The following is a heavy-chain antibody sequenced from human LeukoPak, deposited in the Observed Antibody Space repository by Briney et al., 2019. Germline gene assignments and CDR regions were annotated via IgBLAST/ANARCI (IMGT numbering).Heavy chain of an antibody. V-gene: IGHV3-23*04. J-gene: IGHJ3*02. Sequence: GGSLRLSCAASGFTFGSYAMSWVRQAPGKGLEWVSDSTYYTDSVKGRFTISRDNSKNMVYLQINSLRPEDTAVYHCVKDGADSSGWYYGFDTWGQGTMVIVSS. CDR2: ST. CDR3: VKDGADSSGWYYGFDT. D-gene: IGHD6-19*01. CDR1: GFTFGSYA.